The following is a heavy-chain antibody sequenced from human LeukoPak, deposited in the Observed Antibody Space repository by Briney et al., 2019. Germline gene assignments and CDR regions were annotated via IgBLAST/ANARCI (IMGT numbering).Heavy chain of an antibody. CDR2: INPSGGST. J-gene: IGHJ6*03. V-gene: IGHV1-46*01. Sequence: ASVKVSCKASGYTFTSYYMHWVRQAPGQGLEWMGIINPSGGSTSYAQKFQGRVTMTRNTSISTAYMELSSLRSEDTAVYYCAREAYPAWVSSWYYYYYYMDVWGKGTTVTVSS. D-gene: IGHD6-13*01. CDR1: GYTFTSYY. CDR3: AREAYPAWVSSWYYYYYYMDV.